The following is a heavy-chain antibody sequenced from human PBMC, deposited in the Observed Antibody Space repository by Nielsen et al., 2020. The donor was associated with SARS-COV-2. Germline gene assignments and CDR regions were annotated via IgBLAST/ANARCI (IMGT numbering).Heavy chain of an antibody. D-gene: IGHD6-19*01. CDR3: AKMSPPGIAVGTAEYFQH. V-gene: IGHV3-23*01. Sequence: GESLKISCAASGFTFSFYDIHWVRQAPGKGLEWVSAISGSGGRTYYADSVKGRFTISRDKSKNTLYVLMNSLRAEDTAVYYCAKMSPPGIAVGTAEYFQHWGQGTLVTVSS. CDR1: GFTFSFYD. J-gene: IGHJ1*01. CDR2: ISGSGGRT.